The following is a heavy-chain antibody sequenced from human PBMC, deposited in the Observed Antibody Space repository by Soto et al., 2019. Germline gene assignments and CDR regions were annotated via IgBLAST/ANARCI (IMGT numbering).Heavy chain of an antibody. CDR1: GFTFDDYA. Sequence: DVQLVEAGGGLVQPGRSLRLSCAASGFTFDDYAMQWVRQAPGKGLEWVSRINWNSNDIAYADSVKGRFTISRDNAKNALYLQMISLRAEDTALYYCAKDIVYSKYTFEYWGQATLVTVSS. V-gene: IGHV3-9*01. CDR3: AKDIVYSKYTFEY. D-gene: IGHD4-4*01. CDR2: INWNSNDI. J-gene: IGHJ4*02.